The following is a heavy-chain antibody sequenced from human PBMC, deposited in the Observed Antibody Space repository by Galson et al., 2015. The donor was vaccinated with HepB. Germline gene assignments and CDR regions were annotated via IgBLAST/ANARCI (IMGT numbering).Heavy chain of an antibody. CDR2: ISGSGGST. V-gene: IGHV3-23*01. J-gene: IGHJ4*02. Sequence: SLRLSCAASGFTFSSYAMSWVRQAPGKGLEWVSAISGSGGSTYYADSVKGRFTISRDNSKNTLYLQMNSLRAEDTAVYYCAKELGYCTNGVCYTPDYWGQGTLVTVSS. CDR3: AKELGYCTNGVCYTPDY. D-gene: IGHD2-8*01. CDR1: GFTFSSYA.